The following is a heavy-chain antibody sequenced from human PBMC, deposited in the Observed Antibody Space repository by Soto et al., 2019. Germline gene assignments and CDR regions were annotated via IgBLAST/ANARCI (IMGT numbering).Heavy chain of an antibody. J-gene: IGHJ5*02. CDR1: GGSISSYY. V-gene: IGHV4-59*01. Sequence: SETLSLTCTFSGGSISSYYWSWIRQPPGKGLEWIGYIYYSGSTNYNPSLKSRVTISVDTSKNQFSLKLDSVTAADTAVYYCARAFDYDFWDGRDLYAPWGQGTLVTVSS. CDR3: ARAFDYDFWDGRDLYAP. CDR2: IYYSGST. D-gene: IGHD3-3*01.